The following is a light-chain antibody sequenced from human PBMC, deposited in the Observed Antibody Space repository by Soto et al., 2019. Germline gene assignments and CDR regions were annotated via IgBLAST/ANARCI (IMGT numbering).Light chain of an antibody. J-gene: IGKJ4*01. V-gene: IGKV1-5*03. CDR3: QQYESFFPLT. CDR1: QNSNSW. CDR2: KAS. Sequence: DIQMTQSPSTLSASVGDRVTITCRASQNSNSWLAWYQQKPGKAPKLLIYKASNLESGVPSRFSGSGSGTDFTLTINSLQPDDFATYHCQQYESFFPLTFGGGTKVEIK.